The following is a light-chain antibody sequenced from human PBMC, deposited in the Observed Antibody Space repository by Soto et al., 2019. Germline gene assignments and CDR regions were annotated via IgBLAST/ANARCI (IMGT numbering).Light chain of an antibody. V-gene: IGLV1-40*01. J-gene: IGLJ2*01. Sequence: QLVLTQPPSVSGAPGQRVTISCTGSSSNIGAGYDVHWYQQLPGTAPKLLIYGNSNRPSGVPDRFSGSKSGTSAFLAITGLQAEDEADYYCQSYDSSLSGHVVFGGGTKLTVL. CDR3: QSYDSSLSGHVV. CDR2: GNS. CDR1: SSNIGAGYD.